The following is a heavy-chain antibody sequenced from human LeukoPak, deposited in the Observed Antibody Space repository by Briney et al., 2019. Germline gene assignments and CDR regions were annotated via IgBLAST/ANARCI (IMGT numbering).Heavy chain of an antibody. D-gene: IGHD4-23*01. CDR2: INPSGGST. CDR3: ARGTTVVTPMRY. V-gene: IGHV1-46*01. J-gene: IGHJ4*02. CDR1: GYTFTSYY. Sequence: ASVKVSCKASGYTFTSYYMHWVRQAPGQGLEWMGIINPSGGSTSYAQKFQGRVTITADKSTSTAYMELSSLRSEDTAVYYCARGTTVVTPMRYWGQGTLVTVSS.